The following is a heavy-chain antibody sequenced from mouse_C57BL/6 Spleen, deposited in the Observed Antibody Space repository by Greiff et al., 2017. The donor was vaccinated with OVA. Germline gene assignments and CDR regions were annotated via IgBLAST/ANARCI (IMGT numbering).Heavy chain of an antibody. CDR1: GFSLSTFGMG. Sequence: QVQLKECGPGILQPSQTLSLTCSFSGFSLSTFGMGVVWIRQPSGKGLEWLANIWCDDDKYYNPALKSRLTISKATSKNQVFLKIANGDTADTATDYCARLGSSGYVPCDYWGQGTTLTVSS. J-gene: IGHJ2*01. CDR2: IWCDDDK. V-gene: IGHV8-8*01. CDR3: ARLGSSGYVPCDY. D-gene: IGHD3-2*02.